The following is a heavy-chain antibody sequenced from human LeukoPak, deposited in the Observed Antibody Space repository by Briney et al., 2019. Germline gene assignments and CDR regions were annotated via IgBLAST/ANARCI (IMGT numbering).Heavy chain of an antibody. J-gene: IGHJ5*02. CDR1: GGTFSSYP. D-gene: IGHD6-19*01. CDR2: IIPIFGIA. V-gene: IGHV1-69*04. CDR3: ARVGYSSGWYEVRNWFDP. Sequence: SVKVSCKGSGGTFSSYPINGLGQAPGQGRDWMGRIIPIFGIANYAQKFQGGVTITADKSTSTAYMELSSLRSEDTAVYYCARVGYSSGWYEVRNWFDPWGQGTLVTVSS.